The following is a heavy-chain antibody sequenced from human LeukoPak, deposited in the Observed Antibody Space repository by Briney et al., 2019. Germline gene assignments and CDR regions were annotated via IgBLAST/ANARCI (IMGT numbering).Heavy chain of an antibody. J-gene: IGHJ4*02. CDR2: ITRSGDNT. CDR3: ARDYCGGDCQGLGY. V-gene: IGHV3-23*01. Sequence: AGGSLRLSCAASGFTFTTYAMSWVRQAPGKGLEWVSSITRSGDNTYYADSVKGRLTISRDNSKNTLSLQMNSLRAEDTAVYYCARDYCGGDCQGLGYWGQGALVTVSS. D-gene: IGHD2-21*02. CDR1: GFTFTTYA.